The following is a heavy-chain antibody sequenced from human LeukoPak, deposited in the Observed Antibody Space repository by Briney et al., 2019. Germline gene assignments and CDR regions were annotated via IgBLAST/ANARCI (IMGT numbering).Heavy chain of an antibody. CDR2: ISAYNGNT. V-gene: IGHV1-18*01. J-gene: IGHJ5*02. CDR3: ARDHSGYSYNWFDP. Sequence: GASVKVSCKASGYTFTSYGISWVRQAPGQGLEWMGWISAYNGNTNYAQKFQGRVTMTTDTSTSAAYMELRSLRSDDTAVYYCARDHSGYSYNWFDPWGQGTLVTVSS. CDR1: GYTFTSYG. D-gene: IGHD3-22*01.